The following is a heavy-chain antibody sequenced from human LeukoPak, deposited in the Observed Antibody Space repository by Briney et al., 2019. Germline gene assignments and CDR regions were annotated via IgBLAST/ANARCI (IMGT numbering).Heavy chain of an antibody. CDR2: INPNSGGT. V-gene: IGHV1-2*02. Sequence: ASVKVSCKASGYTFTGYYMHWVRQPPGQGLERMGWINPNSGGTNYAQKFQGRVTMTRDTSISTAYMELRSLRSDDTAVYYCAREPSYYYDSSGYDYWGQGTLVTVSS. D-gene: IGHD3-22*01. CDR1: GYTFTGYY. CDR3: AREPSYYYDSSGYDY. J-gene: IGHJ4*02.